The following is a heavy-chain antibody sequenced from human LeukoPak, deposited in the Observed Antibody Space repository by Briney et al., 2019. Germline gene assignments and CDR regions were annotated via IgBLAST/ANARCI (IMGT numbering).Heavy chain of an antibody. CDR1: GDSISSSSYY. D-gene: IGHD1-26*01. CDR3: AKSGGYGLIDY. CDR2: IFYSGST. Sequence: SETLSLTCTVSGDSISSSSYYWGWIRQPPGKGLEWIGTIFYSGSTYYNASLQSRVTISTDTSKNQFSLRLNSVTAADTAMYYCAKSGGYGLIDYWGQGTRVTVSS. V-gene: IGHV4-39*01. J-gene: IGHJ4*02.